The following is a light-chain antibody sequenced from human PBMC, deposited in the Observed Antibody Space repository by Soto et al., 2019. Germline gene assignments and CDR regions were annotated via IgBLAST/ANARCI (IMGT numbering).Light chain of an antibody. CDR3: QTWGAGMV. CDR1: SGHSSYV. CDR2: LNSDGSH. J-gene: IGLJ2*01. V-gene: IGLV4-69*01. Sequence: QLVLTQSPSASASLGASVKLTCTLSSGHSSYVIAWHQQQPEKGPRYLMKLNSDGSHTKGDGIPDRFSGSNSGAERYLTISSLQSEDEAEYYCQTWGAGMVFGGGTKLTVL.